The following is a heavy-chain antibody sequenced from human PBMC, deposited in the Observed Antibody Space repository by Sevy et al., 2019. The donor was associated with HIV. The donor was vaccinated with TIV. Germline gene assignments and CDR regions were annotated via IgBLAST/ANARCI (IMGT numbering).Heavy chain of an antibody. D-gene: IGHD3-3*01. CDR3: ARVPLGVFWSGLSYYYYYGMDV. CDR1: GFTFSSYS. Sequence: GGSLRLSCAASGFTFSSYSMNWVRQAPGKGLEWVSSISSSSSYIYYADSVKGRFTISRDNAKNSLYLQMNSLRAEDTAWYYCARVPLGVFWSGLSYYYYYGMDVWGQGTTVTVSS. CDR2: ISSSSSYI. J-gene: IGHJ6*02. V-gene: IGHV3-21*01.